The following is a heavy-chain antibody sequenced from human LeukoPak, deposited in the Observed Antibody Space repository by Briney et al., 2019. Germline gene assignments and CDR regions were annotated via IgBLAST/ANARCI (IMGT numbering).Heavy chain of an antibody. V-gene: IGHV1-8*01. CDR1: GCTFTSYD. Sequence: GASVKVSCKASGCTFTSYDINWVRQATGQGLEWMGWMNPNSGNTGYAQKFQGRVTMTRNTSISTAYMELSSLRSEDTAVYYCARGTARLYYYYMDVWGKGTTATVSS. CDR3: ARGTARLYYYYMDV. CDR2: MNPNSGNT. D-gene: IGHD6-6*01. J-gene: IGHJ6*03.